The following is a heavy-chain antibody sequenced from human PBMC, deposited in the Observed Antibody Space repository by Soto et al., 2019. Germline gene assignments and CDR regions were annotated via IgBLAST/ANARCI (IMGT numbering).Heavy chain of an antibody. CDR2: IWHDGSNK. V-gene: IGHV3-33*01. J-gene: IGHJ4*02. CDR1: GVIFSNFG. CDR3: AGFYVAAGAASLEY. D-gene: IGHD1-26*01. Sequence: GGSLRLSCAASGVIFSNFGMHWVRQAPGKGLEWVGIIWHDGSNKYYADSVEGRFTISRDNSKNTVYLQMNSLRGEDTGIYYCAGFYVAAGAASLEYWGQGILVTVST.